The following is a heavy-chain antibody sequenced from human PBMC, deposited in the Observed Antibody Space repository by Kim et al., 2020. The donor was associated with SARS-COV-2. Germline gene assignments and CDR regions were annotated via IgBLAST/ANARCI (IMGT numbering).Heavy chain of an antibody. J-gene: IGHJ6*02. CDR1: GFTFDDYA. Sequence: GGSLRLSCAASGFTFDDYAMHWVRQAPGKGLEWVSGISWNSGSIGYADSVKGRFTISRDNAKNSLYLQMNSLRAEDTALYYCAKDSGDGYNPYYYYGMDVWGQGTTVTVSS. CDR2: ISWNSGSI. D-gene: IGHD5-12*01. CDR3: AKDSGDGYNPYYYYGMDV. V-gene: IGHV3-9*01.